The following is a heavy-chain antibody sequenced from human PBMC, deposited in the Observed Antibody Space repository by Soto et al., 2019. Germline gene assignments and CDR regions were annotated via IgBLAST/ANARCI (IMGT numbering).Heavy chain of an antibody. CDR3: ARGSTSASHLYYYYYMDV. Sequence: PSETLSLTCTVSGGSISSYYWSWIRQPPGKGLKRIGYIYYSGSTNYNPSLKSRVTISVDTSKNQFSLKLSSVTAADTAVYYCARGSTSASHLYYYYYMDVWGKGTTVTVSS. CDR1: GGSISSYY. CDR2: IYYSGST. D-gene: IGHD2-2*01. V-gene: IGHV4-59*01. J-gene: IGHJ6*03.